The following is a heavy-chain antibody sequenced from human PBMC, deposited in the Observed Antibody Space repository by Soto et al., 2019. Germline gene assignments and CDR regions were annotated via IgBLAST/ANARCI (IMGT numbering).Heavy chain of an antibody. D-gene: IGHD3-3*01. CDR2: ISFNGST. V-gene: IGHV4-31*03. CDR1: GDSISSGGFY. Sequence: QVQLQESGPGLVRPSQTLFLTCSVSGDSISSGGFYWTWVRRHPGKGLECIGYISFNGSTFYNPSLKSRLTISFDMSKNQISLRLTSLTAADTAVYFCARSPGFPNAHYDFRSGLHGMDVWGRGTTVTVSS. CDR3: ARSPGFPNAHYDFRSGLHGMDV. J-gene: IGHJ6*02.